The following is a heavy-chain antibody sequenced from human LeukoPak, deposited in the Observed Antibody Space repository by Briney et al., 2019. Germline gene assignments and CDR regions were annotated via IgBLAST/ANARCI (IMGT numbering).Heavy chain of an antibody. CDR3: ARGGIDDETIDY. J-gene: IGHJ4*02. CDR2: IIPIFGTA. CDR1: GGTFSSYA. Sequence: VKVSCKASGGTFSSYAISWVRQAPGQGLEWMGGIIPIFGTANYAQKFQGRVTITTDESTSTAYMELSSLRSEDAAVYYCARGGIDDETIDYWGQGTLVTVSS. D-gene: IGHD6-13*01. V-gene: IGHV1-69*13.